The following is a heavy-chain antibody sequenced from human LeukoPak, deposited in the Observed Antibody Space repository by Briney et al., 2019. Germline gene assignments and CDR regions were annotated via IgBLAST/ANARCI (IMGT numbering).Heavy chain of an antibody. CDR3: ARWLHSESDY. Sequence: SETLSLTCTVSGGSISSYYWSWIRQPPGKGLEWIGYIYYSGSTNYNPSLKSRVTISVDTSKNQFSLKLSSVTAADTAVYYCARWLHSESDYWGQGTLVTVSS. CDR2: IYYSGST. CDR1: GGSISSYY. J-gene: IGHJ4*02. D-gene: IGHD5-24*01. V-gene: IGHV4-59*01.